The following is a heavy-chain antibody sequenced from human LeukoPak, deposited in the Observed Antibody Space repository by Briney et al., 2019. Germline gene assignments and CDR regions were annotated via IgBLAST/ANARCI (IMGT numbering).Heavy chain of an antibody. V-gene: IGHV3-33*01. CDR3: ARDRGYSYGDRSTFDY. Sequence: GGSLRLSCAASGFTFSSYGMHWVRQAPGKGLEWVAVIWCDGSNKYYADSVKGRFTISRDNSKNTLYLQMNSLRAEDTAVYYCARDRGYSYGDRSTFDYWGQGTLVTVSS. D-gene: IGHD5-18*01. CDR1: GFTFSSYG. J-gene: IGHJ4*02. CDR2: IWCDGSNK.